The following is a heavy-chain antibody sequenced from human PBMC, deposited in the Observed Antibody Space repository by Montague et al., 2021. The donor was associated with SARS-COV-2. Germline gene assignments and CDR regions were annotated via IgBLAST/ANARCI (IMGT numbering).Heavy chain of an antibody. V-gene: IGHV4-39*02. Sequence: SETLSLTCIVSGAFISDSYYWAWIRQAPGKGLEWLGSLYRSGSVYSNPSLKSRVSISVDKSKNHFSLRLTSATAAEAAVYYCVRGAEEAHFAMDVWGQGTPVTVSS. CDR2: LYRSGSV. J-gene: IGHJ6*02. D-gene: IGHD3-10*01. CDR3: VRGAEEAHFAMDV. CDR1: GAFISDSYY.